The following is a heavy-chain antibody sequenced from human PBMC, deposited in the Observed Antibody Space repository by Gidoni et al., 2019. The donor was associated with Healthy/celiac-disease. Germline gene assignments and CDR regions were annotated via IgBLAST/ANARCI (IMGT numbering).Heavy chain of an antibody. J-gene: IGHJ5*02. CDR3: AKCGGHSRGGLNWFDH. CDR2: ISDSSGST. V-gene: IGHV3-23*01. D-gene: IGHD2-15*01. Sequence: KGLEWVSTISDSSGSTYYADSVKGRFTISRDNSKITPSLQMNSLRAEDTDVYYCAKCGGHSRGGLNWFDHWGQGTLVTVSS.